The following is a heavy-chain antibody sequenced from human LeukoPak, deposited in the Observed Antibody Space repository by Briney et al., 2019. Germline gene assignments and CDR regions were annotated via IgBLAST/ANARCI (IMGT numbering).Heavy chain of an antibody. CDR1: GFNFDDYA. Sequence: GGSLRLSCAASGFNFDDYAMHWVRQAPGKGLEWVSLISGDGDNIYYADSVKGRFTISRDNSENSLYLQMNSLGTGDTAIYYCAKDYDRTGYYFDYWGQGTLVTVSS. V-gene: IGHV3-43*02. D-gene: IGHD3-22*01. CDR3: AKDYDRTGYYFDY. CDR2: ISGDGDNI. J-gene: IGHJ4*02.